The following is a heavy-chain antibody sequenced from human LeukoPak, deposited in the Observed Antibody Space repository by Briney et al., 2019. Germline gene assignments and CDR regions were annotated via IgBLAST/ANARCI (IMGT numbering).Heavy chain of an antibody. CDR1: GGSFSGYY. V-gene: IGHV4-34*01. CDR3: ARVAQFTPLNYYDAFDI. J-gene: IGHJ3*02. D-gene: IGHD1-26*01. CDR2: NNHSGSN. Sequence: SETLSLTCAVYGGSFSGYYWSWIRQPPGKGREWIGENNHSGSNNYDPSLKSRVTISVDTSKSQFSLKLSSVTAADTAVYYCARVAQFTPLNYYDAFDIWGQGTMATVSS.